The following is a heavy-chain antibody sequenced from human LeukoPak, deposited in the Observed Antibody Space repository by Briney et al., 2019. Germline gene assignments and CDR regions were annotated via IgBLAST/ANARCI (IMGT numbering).Heavy chain of an antibody. CDR3: AKDRSSRYDFWSGSFSHYYYYYMDV. CDR2: ISGGSA. D-gene: IGHD3-3*01. Sequence: GGSLRLSCAASGFTFSSYAMSWVRQAPGKGLEWVSAISGGSADYADSVKGRFSISIDNSKNTLYLQMNSLRAEDTAVYYCAKDRSSRYDFWSGSFSHYYYYYMDVWGKGTTVTASS. V-gene: IGHV3-23*01. J-gene: IGHJ6*03. CDR1: GFTFSSYA.